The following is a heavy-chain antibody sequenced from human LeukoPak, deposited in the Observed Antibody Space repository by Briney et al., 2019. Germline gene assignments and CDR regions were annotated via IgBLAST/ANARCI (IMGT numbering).Heavy chain of an antibody. CDR1: GYTFTSYG. J-gene: IGHJ5*02. V-gene: IGHV1-18*01. D-gene: IGHD3-10*01. CDR3: ARDHTQTAGEENWFDP. Sequence: VASVKVSFKASGYTFTSYGISWVRQAPGQGLEWMGWISAYNGNTNYAQKLQGRVTMTTDTSTSTAYMELRSLRSDDTAVYYCARDHTQTAGEENWFDPWGQGTLVTVSS. CDR2: ISAYNGNT.